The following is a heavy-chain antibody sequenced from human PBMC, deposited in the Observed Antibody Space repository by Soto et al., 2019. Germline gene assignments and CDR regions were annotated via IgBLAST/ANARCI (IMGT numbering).Heavy chain of an antibody. J-gene: IGHJ4*02. D-gene: IGHD5-12*01. CDR1: GGTFSSYA. V-gene: IGHV1-69*13. Sequence: ASVKVSCKASGGTFSSYAISWVRQAPGQGLEWMGGIIPIFGTANYAQKFQGRVTITADESTSTAYMELSSLRSEDTAVYYCARSLSRDGYNYGYWGQGTLVTVSS. CDR3: ARSLSRDGYNYGY. CDR2: IIPIFGTA.